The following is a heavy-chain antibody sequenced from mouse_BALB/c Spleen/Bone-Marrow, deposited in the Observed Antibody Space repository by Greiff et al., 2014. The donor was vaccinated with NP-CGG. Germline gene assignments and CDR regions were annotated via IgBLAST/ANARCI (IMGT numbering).Heavy chain of an antibody. J-gene: IGHJ2*01. Sequence: QVQLKQSGPGLVAPSQSLSITCTVSGFSLTDYGVNWVRQPPGKNLEWLGMIWGDGSTDYNSALKSRLSISKDNSQSQVFLKTNSLETDDTARYYCARDLYYYGFDYWGQGTTLTVSS. D-gene: IGHD1-1*01. CDR2: IWGDGST. V-gene: IGHV2-6-7*01. CDR1: GFSLTDYG. CDR3: ARDLYYYGFDY.